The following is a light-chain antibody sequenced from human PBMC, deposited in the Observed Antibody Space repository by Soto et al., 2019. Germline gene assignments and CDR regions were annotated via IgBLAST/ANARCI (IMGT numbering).Light chain of an antibody. J-gene: IGLJ2*01. Sequence: QSVLTQPPSVSAAPGQKVTISCSGSTSNIGDNFVSWYQQLPGTAPKLLIYDNNKRPSGIPDRFSGSQSGTSATLGITGLQTGDEGDYYCGTWDSSLSVGVFGGGTKLTVL. CDR2: DNN. CDR3: GTWDSSLSVGV. CDR1: TSNIGDNF. V-gene: IGLV1-51*01.